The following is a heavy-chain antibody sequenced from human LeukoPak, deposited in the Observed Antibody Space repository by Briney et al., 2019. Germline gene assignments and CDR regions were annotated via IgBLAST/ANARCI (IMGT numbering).Heavy chain of an antibody. CDR1: GFTFSSYG. CDR3: AKDRTPYYDILTGYAFDY. J-gene: IGHJ4*02. CDR2: IRYDGSNK. V-gene: IGHV3-30*02. Sequence: PGGSLRLSCAASGFTFSSYGMTWVRQAPGKGLEWVAFIRYDGSNKYYADSVKGRFTISRDNSKNTLYLQMNSLRAEDTAVYYCAKDRTPYYDILTGYAFDYWGQGTLVTVSS. D-gene: IGHD3-9*01.